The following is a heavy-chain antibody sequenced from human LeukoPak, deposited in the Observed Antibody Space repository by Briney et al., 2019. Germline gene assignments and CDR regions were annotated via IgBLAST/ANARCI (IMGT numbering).Heavy chain of an antibody. D-gene: IGHD3-22*01. J-gene: IGHJ4*02. V-gene: IGHV3-23*01. CDR3: AKEGDYYDSSGYLAYDY. CDR1: GFTFSSYG. CDR2: ISGSGGST. Sequence: TGGSLRLSCAASGFTFSSYGMSWVRQAPGKGLEWVSAISGSGGSTYYADSVKGRFTISRDNSKNTLYLQMNSLRAEDTAVYYCAKEGDYYDSSGYLAYDYWGQGTLVTVSS.